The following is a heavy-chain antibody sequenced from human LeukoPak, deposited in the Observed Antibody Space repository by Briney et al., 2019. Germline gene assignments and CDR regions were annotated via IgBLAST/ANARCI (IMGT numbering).Heavy chain of an antibody. CDR3: ARDHGSFGVVVNDAFDI. J-gene: IGHJ3*02. D-gene: IGHD3-3*01. V-gene: IGHV1-46*01. CDR1: GYTFTSYY. Sequence: GASVKVSCKASGYTFTSYYMHWVRQAPGQGLEWMGIINPSGGSTSYAQKFQGRLTMTTDTSTTTAYVELRSLRSDDTAMYYCARDHGSFGVVVNDAFDIWGQGTMVTVSS. CDR2: INPSGGST.